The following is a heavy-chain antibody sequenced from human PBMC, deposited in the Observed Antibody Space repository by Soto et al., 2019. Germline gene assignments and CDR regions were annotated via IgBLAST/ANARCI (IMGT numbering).Heavy chain of an antibody. J-gene: IGHJ4*02. CDR3: ARAQYSSGWYVVDY. D-gene: IGHD6-19*01. CDR1: GFTFSSYG. CDR2: IWYDGSNK. Sequence: QVQLVESGGGVVQPGRSLRLSCAASGFTFSSYGMHWVRQAPGKGLEWVAVIWYDGSNKYYADSVKGRFTISRDNSKITLYLQMNSLRAEDTAVYYCARAQYSSGWYVVDYWGQGTLVTVSS. V-gene: IGHV3-33*01.